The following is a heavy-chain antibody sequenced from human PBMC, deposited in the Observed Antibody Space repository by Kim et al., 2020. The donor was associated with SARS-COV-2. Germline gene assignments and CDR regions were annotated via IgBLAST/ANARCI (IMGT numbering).Heavy chain of an antibody. CDR2: ISSSGGAT. CDR1: GFTFSNYA. CDR3: AKLITTSTYSAIDV. D-gene: IGHD2-2*01. J-gene: IGHJ6*02. V-gene: IGHV3-23*05. Sequence: GGSLRLSCAASGFTFSNYAVNWVRQAPGKGLEWVSAISSSGGATYCADSVRGRFTISRDNSMTTLSLQMNSLRADDTAVYYCAKLITTSTYSAIDVCG.